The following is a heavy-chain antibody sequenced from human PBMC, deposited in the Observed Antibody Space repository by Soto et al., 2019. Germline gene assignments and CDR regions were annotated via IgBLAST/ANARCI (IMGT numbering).Heavy chain of an antibody. CDR3: ARDAGSVYGGKSEDAFDI. CDR2: IIPIFGTA. V-gene: IGHV1-69*13. Sequence: ASVKVSCKASGGTFSSYAISWVRQAPGQGLEWMGGIIPIFGTANYAQKFQGRVTITADESTSTAHMELSSLRSEDTAVYYCARDAGSVYGGKSEDAFDIWGQGTIVTVSS. D-gene: IGHD4-17*01. J-gene: IGHJ3*02. CDR1: GGTFSSYA.